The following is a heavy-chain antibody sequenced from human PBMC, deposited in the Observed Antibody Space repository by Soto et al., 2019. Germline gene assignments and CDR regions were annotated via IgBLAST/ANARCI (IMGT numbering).Heavy chain of an antibody. CDR3: ARLGYSYGTARIAVAGTPYYYGMDV. CDR2: IYPGDSDT. V-gene: IGHV5-51*01. D-gene: IGHD6-19*01. CDR1: GYSFTSCW. Sequence: PGESLKISCXGSGYSFTSCWIGWVRQMPGKGLEWMGIIYPGDSDTRYSPSFQGQVTISADKSISTAYLQWSSLKASDTAMYYCARLGYSYGTARIAVAGTPYYYGMDVWGQGTTVTVSS. J-gene: IGHJ6*02.